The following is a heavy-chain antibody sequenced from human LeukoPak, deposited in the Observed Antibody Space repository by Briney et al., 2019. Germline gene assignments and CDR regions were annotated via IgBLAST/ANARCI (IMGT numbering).Heavy chain of an antibody. CDR2: INPNSGGT. V-gene: IGHV1-2*06. Sequence: ASVKVSCKASGYTFTAFYIYWVRQAPGQGLEWMGRINPNSGGTNYAQKFQGRVTMTRDTSISTAYMELSRLRSDDTAVYYCARDREGYCSGGSCYPHPYYYMDVWGKGTTVTVSS. CDR3: ARDREGYCSGGSCYPHPYYYMDV. D-gene: IGHD2-15*01. J-gene: IGHJ6*03. CDR1: GYTFTAFY.